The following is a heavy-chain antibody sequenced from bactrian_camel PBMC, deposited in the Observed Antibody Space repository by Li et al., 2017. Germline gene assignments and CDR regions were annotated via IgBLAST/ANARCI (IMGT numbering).Heavy chain of an antibody. CDR3: AKDISTVVAGL. Sequence: VQLVESGGGSVQAGGSLRLSCAGFKYPTGRYCMGWFRQAPGKEREGVAHIANDGRTTYADSVKGRFTISRDNAENTLYLQLNSLKTDDTAMYYCAKDISTVVAGLWGQGTQVTVS. CDR1: KYPTGRYC. CDR2: IANDGRT. D-gene: IGHD6*01. J-gene: IGHJ4*01. V-gene: IGHV3S55*01.